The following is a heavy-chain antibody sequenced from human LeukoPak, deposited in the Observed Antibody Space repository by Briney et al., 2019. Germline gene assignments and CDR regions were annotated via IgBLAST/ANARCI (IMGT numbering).Heavy chain of an antibody. D-gene: IGHD2-15*01. Sequence: GGSLRLSCAASGFTFSSYWMHWVRQAPGKGLVWVSLINSDGSNTSHADSVKGRFTISRDNAKNTLYLQMNSLRAEDTAVYYCARSKLGYCSCCSFYLISFHPWGQGTLGTGSS. CDR2: INSDGSNT. J-gene: IGHJ5*02. CDR1: GFTFSSYW. CDR3: ARSKLGYCSCCSFYLISFHP. V-gene: IGHV3-74*01.